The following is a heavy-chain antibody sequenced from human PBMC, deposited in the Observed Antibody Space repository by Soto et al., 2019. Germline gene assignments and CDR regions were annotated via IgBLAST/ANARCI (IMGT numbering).Heavy chain of an antibody. Sequence: EVRLVESGGGLVQPGGSLRLSCAASGFTFSTYSMNWVRQAPGKGLEWVAHVSSRSSTIYYADSVKGRFTISRDNAENSLYLAMNSLRVEDTAVYYCARGRPFDSGYDYWFDSWGQGTLVTVSS. D-gene: IGHD5-12*01. CDR1: GFTFSTYS. CDR2: VSSRSSTI. CDR3: ARGRPFDSGYDYWFDS. V-gene: IGHV3-48*01. J-gene: IGHJ5*01.